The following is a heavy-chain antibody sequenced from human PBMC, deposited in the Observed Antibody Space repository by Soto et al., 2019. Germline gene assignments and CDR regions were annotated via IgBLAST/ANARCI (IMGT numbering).Heavy chain of an antibody. Sequence: QVQLVQSGAEVKEPGASVKVSCKTPGYSFTGYSIHWVRQAPGQGLEWMGWVYGNSGDTRYSQRFQGRVTMTXDTSTSTAYMELSRLTSDDTAVFYCARGRWGTGDYGGLIDNWGQGTLVTVSS. D-gene: IGHD4-17*01. V-gene: IGHV1-2*02. J-gene: IGHJ4*02. CDR1: GYSFTGYS. CDR3: ARGRWGTGDYGGLIDN. CDR2: VYGNSGDT.